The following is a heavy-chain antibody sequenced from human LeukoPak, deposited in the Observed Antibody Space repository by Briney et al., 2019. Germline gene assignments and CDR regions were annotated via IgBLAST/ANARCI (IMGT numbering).Heavy chain of an antibody. J-gene: IGHJ6*03. CDR1: GGSISSYY. D-gene: IGHD2-2*01. CDR3: AGTELQEAAAIVDFYYMDV. Sequence: SETLSLTCTVSGGSISSYYWSWIRQPAGKGLEWIGRIYTSGSTNYNPSLKSRVTMSVDTSKNQFSLKLSSVTAADTAVYYCAGTELQEAAAIVDFYYMDVRGKGTTVTISS. CDR2: IYTSGST. V-gene: IGHV4-4*07.